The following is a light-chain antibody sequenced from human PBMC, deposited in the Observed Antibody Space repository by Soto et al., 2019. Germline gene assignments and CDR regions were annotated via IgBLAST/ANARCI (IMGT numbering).Light chain of an antibody. CDR1: QSISSY. J-gene: IGKJ4*01. CDR3: QQTYSTLLT. Sequence: DIQMTQSPSSLSASVGDRVTITCRASQSISSYLNWYQQKPGKAPKLLIYAASSLQSGVPSRFSGGGSGPDFTLTIGSLQPEDFATYYCQQTYSTLLTFGGGTKVDIK. V-gene: IGKV1-39*01. CDR2: AAS.